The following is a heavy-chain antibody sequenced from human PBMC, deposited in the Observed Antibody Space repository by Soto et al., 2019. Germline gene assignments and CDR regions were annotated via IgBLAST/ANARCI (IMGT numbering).Heavy chain of an antibody. CDR2: IYWNDDK. CDR3: ADRHVQGQSLVRRQVDWFDP. J-gene: IGHJ5*02. CDR1: GFSLSTSGVG. D-gene: IGHD6-19*01. Sequence: SGPTLVNPKQTLTLTCTFSGFSLSTSGVGVGWIRQPPGKALEWLALIYWNDDKRYSPSLMNRLTITKDTSKNQVVLATTNLEPVNTATYYCADRHVQGQSLVRRQVDWFDPWGQGTLVTVS. V-gene: IGHV2-5*01.